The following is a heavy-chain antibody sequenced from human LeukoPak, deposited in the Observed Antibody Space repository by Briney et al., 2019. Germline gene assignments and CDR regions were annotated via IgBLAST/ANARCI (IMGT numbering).Heavy chain of an antibody. V-gene: IGHV4-34*01. CDR1: GGSFSGYY. Sequence: SETLSLTYAVYGGSFSGYYWSWIRQPPGKGLEWIGEINHSGSTNYNPSLKSRVTISVDTSKNQFSLKLSSVTAADTAVYYCARGLFLLRFPYGSSWYVNWGQGTLVTVSS. D-gene: IGHD6-13*01. CDR3: ARGLFLLRFPYGSSWYVN. CDR2: INHSGST. J-gene: IGHJ4*02.